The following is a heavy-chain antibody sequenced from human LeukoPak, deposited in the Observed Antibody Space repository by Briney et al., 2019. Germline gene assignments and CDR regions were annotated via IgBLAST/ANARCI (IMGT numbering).Heavy chain of an antibody. J-gene: IGHJ6*03. Sequence: ASVKVSCXASGGTFSSYAISWVRQAPGQGLEWMGGIIPIFGTANYAQKFQGRVTITADESTSTAYMELSSLRSEDTAVYYCARGLITMVRGVIIKGEYYYMDVWGKGTTVTVSS. CDR3: ARGLITMVRGVIIKGEYYYMDV. CDR1: GGTFSSYA. D-gene: IGHD3-10*01. CDR2: IIPIFGTA. V-gene: IGHV1-69*01.